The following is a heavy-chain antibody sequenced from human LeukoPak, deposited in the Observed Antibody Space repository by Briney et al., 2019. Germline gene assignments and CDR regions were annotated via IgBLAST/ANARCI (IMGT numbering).Heavy chain of an antibody. V-gene: IGHV3-30-3*01. CDR2: ISYDGSNK. Sequence: GRSLRLSCAASGFTFSSYAMHWVRQAPGKGLEWVAVISYDGSNKYYADSVKGRFTISRDNSENTLYLQMNSLRAEDTAVYYCARDGYYYDSSGYYYIDYWGQGTLVTVSS. D-gene: IGHD3-22*01. J-gene: IGHJ4*02. CDR1: GFTFSSYA. CDR3: ARDGYYYDSSGYYYIDY.